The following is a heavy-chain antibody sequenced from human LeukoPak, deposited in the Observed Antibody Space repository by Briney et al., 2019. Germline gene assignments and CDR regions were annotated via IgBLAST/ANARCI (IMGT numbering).Heavy chain of an antibody. V-gene: IGHV4-30-4*01. CDR3: ARVGGWYRGPFDY. Sequence: SETLSLTCTVSGGSISSGDYYWSWIRQPPGKGLEWIGYIYYSGSTYDNPSLKSRVTISVDTSKNQFSLKLSSVTAADTAVYYCARVGGWYRGPFDYWGQGTLVTVSS. D-gene: IGHD6-19*01. CDR1: GGSISSGDYY. J-gene: IGHJ4*02. CDR2: IYYSGST.